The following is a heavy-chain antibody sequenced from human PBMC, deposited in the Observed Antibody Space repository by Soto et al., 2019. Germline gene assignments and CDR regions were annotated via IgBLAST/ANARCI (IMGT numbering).Heavy chain of an antibody. CDR3: ARDSAVAGTYCYYMDV. J-gene: IGHJ6*03. V-gene: IGHV1-46*01. D-gene: IGHD6-19*01. Sequence: ASLKVSCKASGYTFTSYYMHWVRQAPGQGLEWMGIINPSGGSTSYAQKFQGRVTMPRDTSTSTVYMELSSLRSEDTAVYYCARDSAVAGTYCYYMDVWGKGTTVTVSS. CDR2: INPSGGST. CDR1: GYTFTSYY.